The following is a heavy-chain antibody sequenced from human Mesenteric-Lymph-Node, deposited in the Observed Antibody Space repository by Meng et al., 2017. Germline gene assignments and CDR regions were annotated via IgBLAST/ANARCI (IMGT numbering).Heavy chain of an antibody. CDR2: MNPNSGNT. CDR3: ARSQSIIGVDGFDY. CDR1: GYTFTGYY. V-gene: IGHV1-8*02. Sequence: ASVKVSCKASGYTFTGYYMHWVRQATGQGLEWMGWMNPNSGNTGYAQKFQGRVTMTRNTSISTAYMELSSLRSEDTAVYYCARSQSIIGVDGFDYWGQGTLVTVSS. D-gene: IGHD1-20*01. J-gene: IGHJ4*02.